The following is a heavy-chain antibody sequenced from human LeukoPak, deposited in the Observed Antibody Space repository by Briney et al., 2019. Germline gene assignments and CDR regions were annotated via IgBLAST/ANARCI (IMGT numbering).Heavy chain of an antibody. CDR2: IIPIFGTA. Sequence: GASVKVSCKASGYTFTSYGISWVRQAPGQGLEWMGGIIPIFGTANYAQKFQGRVTITADESTSTAYMELSSLRSEDTAVYYCARDGPSYDSSGYYYVDAFDIWGQGTMVTVSS. J-gene: IGHJ3*02. V-gene: IGHV1-69*13. D-gene: IGHD3-22*01. CDR1: GYTFTSYG. CDR3: ARDGPSYDSSGYYYVDAFDI.